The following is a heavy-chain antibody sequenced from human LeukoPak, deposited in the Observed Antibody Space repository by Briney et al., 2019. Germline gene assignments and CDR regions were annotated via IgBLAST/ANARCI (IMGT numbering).Heavy chain of an antibody. CDR2: ISWDGGST. V-gene: IGHV3-43*01. D-gene: IGHD6-6*01. CDR3: AKGASSFTYYFDY. Sequence: GGPLRLSCAASGFTFDDYTMHWVRQAPGKGLEWVSLISWDGGSTYYADSVKGRFTISRDNSKNSLYLQMNSLRTEDTALYYCAKGASSFTYYFDYWGQGTLVTVSS. CDR1: GFTFDDYT. J-gene: IGHJ4*02.